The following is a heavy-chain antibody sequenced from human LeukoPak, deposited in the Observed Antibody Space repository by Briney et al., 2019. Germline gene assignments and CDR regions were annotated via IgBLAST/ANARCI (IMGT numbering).Heavy chain of an antibody. CDR2: IYPGDSDT. J-gene: IGHJ6*03. D-gene: IGHD6-6*01. Sequence: GESLKIFCKGSGYSLTSYWIGWVRQRPGKGLELMGIIYPGDSDTRYSEFFQGQVTISADKSINTAYLRWSSMKASDTAMYYCARRLGGSSSYMDVWGKGTTVTVSS. V-gene: IGHV5-51*01. CDR1: GYSLTSYW. CDR3: ARRLGGSSSYMDV.